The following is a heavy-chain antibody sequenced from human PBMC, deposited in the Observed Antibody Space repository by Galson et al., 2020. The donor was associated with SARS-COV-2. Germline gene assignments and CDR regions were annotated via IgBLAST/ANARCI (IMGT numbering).Heavy chain of an antibody. CDR3: ARDRGDYESGLTYGMDV. CDR2: IYYSGST. J-gene: IGHJ6*02. CDR1: GGSISSGGYY. Sequence: SETLSLTCTVSGGSISSGGYYWSWIRQHPGKGLEWIGYIYYSGSTYYNPSLKSRVTISVDTSKNQFSLKLSSVTAADTAVYYCARDRGDYESGLTYGMDVWGQGTTVTVSS. D-gene: IGHD4-17*01. V-gene: IGHV4-31*03.